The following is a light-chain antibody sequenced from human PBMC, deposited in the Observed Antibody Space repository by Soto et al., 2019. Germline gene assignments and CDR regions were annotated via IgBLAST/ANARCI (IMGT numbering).Light chain of an antibody. V-gene: IGKV3-20*01. J-gene: IGKJ1*01. CDR3: QQYGSSGT. CDR2: GAS. CDR1: QSISSY. Sequence: VVLTHYPATLSFPPLERSTLYFRASQSISSYLAWYQQKPGQAPRLLIYGASSRATGIPDRFSGSGSGADFTLTISRLEPEDFAVYYCQQYGSSGTFGQGTKVDIK.